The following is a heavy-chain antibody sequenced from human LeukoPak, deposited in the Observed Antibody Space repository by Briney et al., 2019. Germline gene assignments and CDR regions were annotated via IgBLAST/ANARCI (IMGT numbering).Heavy chain of an antibody. CDR3: ARDWGTYCSSTSCYQHHYGDYHLRWFDP. V-gene: IGHV1-3*01. CDR2: INAGNGNT. D-gene: IGHD2-2*01. J-gene: IGHJ5*02. Sequence: ASVKVSCKASGYNFTSYAMHWVRQAPGQRLEWMGWINAGNGNTKYSQKFQGRVTITRDTSASTAYMELSSLRSEDTAVYYCARDWGTYCSSTSCYQHHYGDYHLRWFDPWGQGTLVTVSS. CDR1: GYNFTSYA.